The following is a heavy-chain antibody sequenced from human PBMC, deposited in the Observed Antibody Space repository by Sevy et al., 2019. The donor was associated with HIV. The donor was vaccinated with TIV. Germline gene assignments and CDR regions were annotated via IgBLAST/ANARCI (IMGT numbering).Heavy chain of an antibody. J-gene: IGHJ4*02. CDR1: GFTFSSYA. CDR3: VKAHSRCWSTFDY. V-gene: IGHV3-30-3*02. Sequence: GGSLRLSCDASGFTFSSYAIHWVRQAPGKGLEWVAVISSDGNNKHYADSVKGRFTISRDNSKNTLYLQVSSLRVDDTAVYYCVKAHSRCWSTFDYRGQGTLVTVSS. CDR2: ISSDGNNK. D-gene: IGHD3-3*01.